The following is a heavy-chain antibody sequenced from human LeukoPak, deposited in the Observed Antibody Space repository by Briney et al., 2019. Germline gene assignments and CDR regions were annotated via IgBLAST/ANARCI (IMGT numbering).Heavy chain of an antibody. J-gene: IGHJ4*02. V-gene: IGHV3-73*01. CDR2: IRSRANTYAT. CDR1: GFTFSGSA. Sequence: GGSLRLSCAASGFTFSGSAIHWVRQASGKGLEWVGRIRSRANTYATAYAASVKGRFTISRDDSKNTAYLQMNSLKTEDTALYYCTRRDDYGDYWGQGTLVTVSS. CDR3: TRRDDYGDY.